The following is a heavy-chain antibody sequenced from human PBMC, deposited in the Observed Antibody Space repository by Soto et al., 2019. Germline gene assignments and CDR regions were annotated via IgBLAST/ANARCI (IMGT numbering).Heavy chain of an antibody. CDR1: GGTFSSYA. J-gene: IGHJ6*02. CDR3: ARDLKRYYDSSGYGYYYYGMDV. D-gene: IGHD3-22*01. CDR2: IIPIFGSA. Sequence: QVQLVQSGAEVKKPGSSVKVSCKASGGTFSSYAISWVRQAPGQGLEWMGGIIPIFGSANYAQKIQGRVTITADGSTSRAYMDLSSLRSEDAAVYYCARDLKRYYDSSGYGYYYYGMDVWGQGTTVTVSS. V-gene: IGHV1-69*01.